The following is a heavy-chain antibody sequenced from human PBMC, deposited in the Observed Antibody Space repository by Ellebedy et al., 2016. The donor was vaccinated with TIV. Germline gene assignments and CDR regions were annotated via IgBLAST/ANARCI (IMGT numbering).Heavy chain of an antibody. Sequence: ASVKVSCKASGYTFSSSGISWVRQAPGQGLEWLGWISAYNGHTDYAQKFQGRVTITTDTSTSTVYMEVRSLRSDDTAMYYCVRDWGITQIITDSWGQGTQVTVSS. CDR3: VRDWGITQIITDS. V-gene: IGHV1-18*01. D-gene: IGHD3-16*01. CDR2: ISAYNGHT. CDR1: GYTFSSSG. J-gene: IGHJ4*02.